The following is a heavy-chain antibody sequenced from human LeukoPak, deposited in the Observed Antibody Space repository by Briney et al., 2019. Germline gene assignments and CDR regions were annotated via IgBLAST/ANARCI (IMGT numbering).Heavy chain of an antibody. J-gene: IGHJ6*03. CDR3: AREAGIGDMDV. D-gene: IGHD2-15*01. CDR2: INTNTGNP. V-gene: IGHV7-4-1*02. Sequence: GASVKVSCKTSGYTFTTYAISWVRQAPGQGLEWMGWINTNTGNPTYAQGFFTGRYVFSLDTSVNTAYLQITGLKADDTAVYYCAREAGIGDMDVWGKGTTVTVSS. CDR1: GYTFTTYA.